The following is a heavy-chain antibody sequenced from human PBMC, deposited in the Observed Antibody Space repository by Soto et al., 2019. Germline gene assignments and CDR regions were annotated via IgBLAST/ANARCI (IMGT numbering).Heavy chain of an antibody. V-gene: IGHV1-46*04. Sequence: ASVKVSCKASGYTFTNYYMHWVRQAPGQGLEWMGIINCSGGNTNYAQKLQGRLTMTRDTPTSTVYMELSSLTSEDTAVYDCARDLGTTGAYYYYGMDVWGQGTTVTVSS. CDR2: INCSGGNT. CDR3: ARDLGTTGAYYYYGMDV. D-gene: IGHD4-17*01. J-gene: IGHJ6*02. CDR1: GYTFTNYY.